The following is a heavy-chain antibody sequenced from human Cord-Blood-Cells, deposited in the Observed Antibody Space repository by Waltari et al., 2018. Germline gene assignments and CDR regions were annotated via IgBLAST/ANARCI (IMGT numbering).Heavy chain of an antibody. V-gene: IGHV3-23*01. CDR2: ISGMGGST. CDR1: GFTFSSYA. J-gene: IGHJ5*02. CDR3: AKGPTSIAARPDWFDP. D-gene: IGHD6-6*01. Sequence: EVQLLESGGGLVQPGGSLRLSCAASGFTFSSYAMSWVRQAPGKGLEWVSAISGMGGSTYYADAVKGRLTISRDNSKNTLYLRMNSLRAEDTAVYYCAKGPTSIAARPDWFDPWGQGTLVTVSS.